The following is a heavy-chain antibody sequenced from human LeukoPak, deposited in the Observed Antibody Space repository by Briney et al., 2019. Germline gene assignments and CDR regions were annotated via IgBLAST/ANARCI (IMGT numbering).Heavy chain of an antibody. D-gene: IGHD6-6*01. CDR2: IYHSGST. Sequence: SQTLSLTCAVSGGSISSGGYSWSWIRQPPGKGLEWIGYIYHSGSTYYNPSLKSRVTISVDRSKNQFSLKLSSVTAADTAAYFCARENWRSKSIDFDSWGQGTLVTVSS. V-gene: IGHV4-30-2*01. J-gene: IGHJ4*02. CDR1: GGSISSGGYS. CDR3: ARENWRSKSIDFDS.